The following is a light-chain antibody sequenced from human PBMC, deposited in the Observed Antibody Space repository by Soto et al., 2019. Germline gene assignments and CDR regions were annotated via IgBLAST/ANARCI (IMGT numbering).Light chain of an antibody. CDR2: DAS. Sequence: IQLTQSPSTLSASVGDRVTITCRASQGIGTALAWYHQRPGNSPDLLVYDASTLQSGVPSRFSGSGSETDFSLTISGLQPEDFGHYYCQQFNSKPLTFGGGTRVEIK. CDR1: QGIGTA. J-gene: IGKJ4*01. CDR3: QQFNSKPLT. V-gene: IGKV1-13*02.